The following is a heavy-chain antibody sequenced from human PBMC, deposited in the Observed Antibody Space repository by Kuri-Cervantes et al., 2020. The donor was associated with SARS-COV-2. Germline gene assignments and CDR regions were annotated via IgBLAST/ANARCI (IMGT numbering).Heavy chain of an antibody. CDR2: ISSSSCYI. CDR1: GFTFSSHS. J-gene: IGHJ4*02. CDR3: ATPRDYYDSSGYAFDY. V-gene: IGHV3-21*01. D-gene: IGHD3-22*01. Sequence: SCKPSGFTFSSHSMNWVRQAPGKGLEWVSSISSSSCYIYYADSVKGRFTISRDNAKNSLYLQMNSLRAEDTAVYYCATPRDYYDSSGYAFDYWGQGTLVTVSS.